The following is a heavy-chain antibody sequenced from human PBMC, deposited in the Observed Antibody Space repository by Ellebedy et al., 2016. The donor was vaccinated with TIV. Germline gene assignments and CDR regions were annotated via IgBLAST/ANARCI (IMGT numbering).Heavy chain of an antibody. V-gene: IGHV3-7*04. CDR2: IKEDGSEK. J-gene: IGHJ4*02. CDR3: ARGEGWIDN. D-gene: IGHD5-24*01. Sequence: GESLKISXAASGFTFSGYWIGWVRQAPGKGLEWVANIKEDGSEKYYVDSVKGRFTISRDNAKNSLYLQMNSLRAEDTAVYFCARGEGWIDNWGQGTLVTVSS. CDR1: GFTFSGYW.